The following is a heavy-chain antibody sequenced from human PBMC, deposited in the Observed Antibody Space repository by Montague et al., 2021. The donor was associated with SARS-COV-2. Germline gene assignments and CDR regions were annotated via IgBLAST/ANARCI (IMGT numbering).Heavy chain of an antibody. CDR1: GFTFSSYE. Sequence: SLKLSCAASGFTFSSYEMNWVRQASGKGLEWVSYISSSGVTIYYADSVKGRFTISRDYAKNSLYLQMNSLRAEDTAVYYCARLRGYDYGLLYYYYMDVWGKGTTVTVSS. D-gene: IGHD5-12*01. CDR3: ARLRGYDYGLLYYYYMDV. V-gene: IGHV3-48*03. CDR2: ISSSGVTI. J-gene: IGHJ6*03.